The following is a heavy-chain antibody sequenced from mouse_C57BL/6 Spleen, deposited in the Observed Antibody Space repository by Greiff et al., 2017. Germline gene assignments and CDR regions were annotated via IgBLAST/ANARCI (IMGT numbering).Heavy chain of an antibody. CDR1: GYTFTSYW. J-gene: IGHJ1*03. CDR3: ARTPITTVVAPYFDV. CDR2: IDPSDSYT. Sequence: QVQLQQPGAELVMPGASVKLSCKASGYTFTSYWMHWVKQRPGQGLEWIGEIDPSDSYTNYNQKFKGKSTLTVDKSSRTAYMQLSSLTSEDSAVYYCARTPITTVVAPYFDVWGTGTTVTVSS. D-gene: IGHD1-1*01. V-gene: IGHV1-69*01.